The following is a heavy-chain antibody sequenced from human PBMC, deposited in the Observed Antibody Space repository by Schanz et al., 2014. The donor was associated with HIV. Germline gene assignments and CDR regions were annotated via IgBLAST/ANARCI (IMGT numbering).Heavy chain of an antibody. CDR3: AKGFSSAAWENWFDP. CDR2: ISGSGGAT. V-gene: IGHV3-23*04. Sequence: EVQLVESGGGLVKPGGSLRLSCAASGFTYSSYWMTWVRQAPGKGLEWVSAISGSGGATYYADSVKGRFTVSRDNSKNTLFLQMRSLSVDDTAVYYCAKGFSSAAWENWFDPWGQGTLVTVSS. D-gene: IGHD6-25*01. J-gene: IGHJ5*02. CDR1: GFTYSSYW.